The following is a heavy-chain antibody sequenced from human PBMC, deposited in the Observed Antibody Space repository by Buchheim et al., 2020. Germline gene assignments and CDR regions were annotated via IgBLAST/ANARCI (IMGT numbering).Heavy chain of an antibody. CDR3: AKERGWVVPAAMWFDY. V-gene: IGHV3-30*18. CDR1: GFTFSSYG. J-gene: IGHJ4*02. Sequence: QVQLVESGGGVVQPGRSLRLSCAASGFTFSSYGMHWVRQAPGKGLEWVAVISYDGSNKYYADSVKGRFTISRDNSKNTLYLQMNSLRAEDTAVYYCAKERGWVVPAAMWFDYWGQGTL. CDR2: ISYDGSNK. D-gene: IGHD2-2*01.